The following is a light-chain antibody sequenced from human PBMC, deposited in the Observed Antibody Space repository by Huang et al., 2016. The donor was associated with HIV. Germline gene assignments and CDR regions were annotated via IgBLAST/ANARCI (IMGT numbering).Light chain of an antibody. CDR3: QQRSNWGGA. J-gene: IGKJ3*01. Sequence: IILTQSPATLSLSPGERASLSCRASQSLSRYVAWYQHKPGQAPRLLIYDGSNRASGIPARFSGSGSGTDFTRTISSLEPEDFAVYYCQQRSNWGGAFGPGTKVEI. V-gene: IGKV3-11*01. CDR2: DGS. CDR1: QSLSRY.